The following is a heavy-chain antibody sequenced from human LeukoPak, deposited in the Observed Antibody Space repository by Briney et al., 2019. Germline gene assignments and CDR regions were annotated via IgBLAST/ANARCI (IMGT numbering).Heavy chain of an antibody. V-gene: IGHV3-9*02. Sequence: GGSLRLSCAASGFTSDYYAMHWVRQTPGKGLEWVSGISWNSDYIDYADSVRGRFTISRDNAKNSLFLQMNSLRPEATALYYCAKDLGAGRDYWGQGTLVTVSS. CDR3: AKDLGAGRDY. J-gene: IGHJ4*02. CDR2: ISWNSDYI. CDR1: GFTSDYYA. D-gene: IGHD6-19*01.